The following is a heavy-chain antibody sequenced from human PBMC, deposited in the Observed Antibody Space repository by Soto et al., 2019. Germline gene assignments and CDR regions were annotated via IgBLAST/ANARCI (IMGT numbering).Heavy chain of an antibody. V-gene: IGHV3-23*01. CDR2: ISGSGGST. D-gene: IGHD3-10*01. CDR3: AKDGTRITMVRGVAYYGMDV. J-gene: IGHJ6*02. CDR1: VFTFSSYA. Sequence: GWSLRLSCSASVFTFSSYAMSWCRQAPGKGLEWVSAISGSGGSTYYADSVKGRFTISRDNSKNTLYLQMNSLRAEDTAVYYCAKDGTRITMVRGVAYYGMDVWGQGTTVTVSS.